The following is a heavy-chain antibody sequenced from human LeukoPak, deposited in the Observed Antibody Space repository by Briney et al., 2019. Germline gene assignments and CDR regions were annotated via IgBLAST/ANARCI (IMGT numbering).Heavy chain of an antibody. CDR1: GFTFSSYG. Sequence: GSLRLSCAASGFTFSSYGMHWVRQAPGKGLEWVAFIRYDGSNKYYADSVKGRFTISRDNSKNTLYLQMNSLRAEDTAVYYCAKDNWRRSNPAPNWFDPWGQGTLVTVSS. CDR2: IRYDGSNK. D-gene: IGHD4-11*01. V-gene: IGHV3-30*02. CDR3: AKDNWRRSNPAPNWFDP. J-gene: IGHJ5*02.